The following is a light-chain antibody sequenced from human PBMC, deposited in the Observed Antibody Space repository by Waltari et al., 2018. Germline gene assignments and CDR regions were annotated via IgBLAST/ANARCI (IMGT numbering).Light chain of an antibody. CDR2: DGT. V-gene: IGKV1-5*01. J-gene: IGKJ2*01. CDR1: QSIKSW. CDR3: QQYHKYPYT. Sequence: DIQMTQSPSTLSASVGDRVTITCRASQSIKSWLAWYQQKPGKAPKLLIYDGTSLERGVPSRFSGSESGTAFTLTVSSLQPDDFATYYCQQYHKYPYTFGQGTKLEIK.